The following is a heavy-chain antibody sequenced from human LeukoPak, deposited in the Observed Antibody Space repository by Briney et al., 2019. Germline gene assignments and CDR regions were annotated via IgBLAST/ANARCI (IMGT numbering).Heavy chain of an antibody. CDR3: ASWAGNTQSDSWSGPFDY. V-gene: IGHV3-23*01. Sequence: GGSLRLSCAASGFSFSNYAMSWVRQAPGKGLEWVSAIGGSGVGSDYADSVKGRFTISRDNAKNSLYLQMSSLRVEDTAVYYCASWAGNTQSDSWSGPFDYWGQGSLVTVSS. CDR2: IGGSGVGS. CDR1: GFSFSNYA. D-gene: IGHD3-3*01. J-gene: IGHJ4*02.